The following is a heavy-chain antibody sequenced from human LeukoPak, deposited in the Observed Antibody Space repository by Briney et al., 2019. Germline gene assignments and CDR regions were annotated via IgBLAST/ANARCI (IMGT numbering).Heavy chain of an antibody. Sequence: GESLKISCKGSGYSFTSYWIGRVRQMPGKGLEWMGIIYPGDSDTRYSPSFQGQVTISADKSISTAYLQWSSLKASDTAMYYCASTGPFEYSSSSGHYYGMDVWGQGTTVTVSS. V-gene: IGHV5-51*01. D-gene: IGHD6-6*01. CDR1: GYSFTSYW. J-gene: IGHJ6*02. CDR2: IYPGDSDT. CDR3: ASTGPFEYSSSSGHYYGMDV.